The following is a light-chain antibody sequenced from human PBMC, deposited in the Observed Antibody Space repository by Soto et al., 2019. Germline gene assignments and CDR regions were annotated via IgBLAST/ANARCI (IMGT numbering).Light chain of an antibody. CDR2: END. V-gene: IGLV1-51*02. J-gene: IGLJ1*01. CDR1: SSTTGNNY. Sequence: QSVLTQPPSVSAAPGQKVTISCSGSSSTTGNNYVSWYQQLPGTAPKLLIYENDKRPSGIPDRFSGSKSGTSATLDITGLQTGDEADYYRATWDSSLSTGVFGTGTKVTVL. CDR3: ATWDSSLSTGV.